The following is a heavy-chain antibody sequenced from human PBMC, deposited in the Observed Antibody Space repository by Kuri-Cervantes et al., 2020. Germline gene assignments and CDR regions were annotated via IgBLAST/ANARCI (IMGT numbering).Heavy chain of an antibody. CDR1: GFTVSSNY. CDR2: IYSGGST. J-gene: IGHJ4*02. CDR3: ARDLRFGLVFDY. Sequence: GESLKISCAASGFTVSSNYMSWVRQAPGKGLEWVSVIYSGGSTYYADSVKGRFTISRHNSKNTLYLQMNSLRAEDTAVYYCARDLRFGLVFDYWGQGTLVTVSS. V-gene: IGHV3-53*04. D-gene: IGHD3-10*01.